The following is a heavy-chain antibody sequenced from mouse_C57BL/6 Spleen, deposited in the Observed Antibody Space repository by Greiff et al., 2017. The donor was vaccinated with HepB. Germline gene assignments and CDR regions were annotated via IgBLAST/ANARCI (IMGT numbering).Heavy chain of an antibody. CDR2: IYPGNSDT. J-gene: IGHJ4*01. V-gene: IGHV1-5*01. D-gene: IGHD2-14*01. CDR3: TRGIGNPYAMDY. Sequence: EVKLVESGTVLARPGASVKMSCKTSGYTFTSYWMHWVKQRPGQGLEWIGAIYPGNSDTSYNQKFKGKAKLTAVTSASTAYMELSSLTNEDSAVYYCTRGIGNPYAMDYWGQGTSVTVSS. CDR1: GYTFTSYW.